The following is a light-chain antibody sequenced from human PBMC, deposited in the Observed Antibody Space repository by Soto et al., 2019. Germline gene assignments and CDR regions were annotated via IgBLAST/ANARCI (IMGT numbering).Light chain of an antibody. J-gene: IGKJ1*01. CDR1: QSVHINY. CDR2: GAS. V-gene: IGKV3-20*01. Sequence: ENVLTQSPGTLSLSPGERATLSCRASQSVHINYLAWYQQIPGQAPRLLIYGASTRATSIPDRFSGSGSGTDFTLTITRLAPEDSAVYFGQQYGASPTFGQGTKVEIK. CDR3: QQYGASPT.